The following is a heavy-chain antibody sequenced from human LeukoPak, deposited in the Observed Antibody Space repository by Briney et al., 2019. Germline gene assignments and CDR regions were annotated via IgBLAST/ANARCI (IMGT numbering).Heavy chain of an antibody. CDR2: IKQDGSEK. CDR1: GFTFSTYW. V-gene: IGHV3-7*01. Sequence: GGSLRLSCEASGFTFSTYWMSWVRQPPGKGLEWVANIKQDGSEKYYMDSVKGRFTISRDSAKNSLYLQMNSLRAEDTAVYYCARDRGNGYRDYWGQGTLVTVSS. J-gene: IGHJ4*02. CDR3: ARDRGNGYRDY. D-gene: IGHD5-24*01.